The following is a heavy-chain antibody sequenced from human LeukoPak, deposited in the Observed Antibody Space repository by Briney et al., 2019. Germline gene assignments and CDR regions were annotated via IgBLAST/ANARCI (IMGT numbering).Heavy chain of an antibody. CDR3: ARGSGSSWYFYFDY. D-gene: IGHD6-13*01. V-gene: IGHV3-48*03. Sequence: GGSLRLSCAASGFIFSSYEMSWVRQAPGKGLEWVSYISSSGRTMYYADSVKGRFTVSRDNAKNSVYLQMNSLRAEDTALYYCARGSGSSWYFYFDYWGQGTLVTVSS. CDR2: ISSSGRTM. J-gene: IGHJ4*02. CDR1: GFIFSSYE.